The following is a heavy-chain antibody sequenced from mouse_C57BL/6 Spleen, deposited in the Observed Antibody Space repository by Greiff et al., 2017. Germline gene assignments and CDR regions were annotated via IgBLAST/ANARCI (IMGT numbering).Heavy chain of an antibody. CDR1: GFNIKDYY. D-gene: IGHD2-4*01. V-gene: IGHV14-2*01. CDR3: ARCDYDGAY. Sequence: EVQLQQSGAELVKPGASVKLSCTASGFNIKDYYMHWVKQRTEQGLEWIGRIDPEDGETKYAPKFQGKATLTADTSSNTAYLQLSSLTSEDTAVEYCARCDYDGAYWGQGTLVTVSA. J-gene: IGHJ3*01. CDR2: IDPEDGET.